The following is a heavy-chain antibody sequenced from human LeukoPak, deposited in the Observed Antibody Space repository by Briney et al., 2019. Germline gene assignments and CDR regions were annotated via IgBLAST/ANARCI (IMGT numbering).Heavy chain of an antibody. CDR3: ARAPITSPFYFDY. CDR1: GFVLDEHG. J-gene: IGHJ4*02. D-gene: IGHD2-2*01. Sequence: GGSLRLSCTASGFVLDEHGMTWVRQVPGKGPEWVSGINWGGKSTSYGDPVRGRFTISRDNAKNSLSLQMDSLRAEDTALYYCARAPITSPFYFDYWGQGTLVTVSS. V-gene: IGHV3-20*04. CDR2: INWGGKST.